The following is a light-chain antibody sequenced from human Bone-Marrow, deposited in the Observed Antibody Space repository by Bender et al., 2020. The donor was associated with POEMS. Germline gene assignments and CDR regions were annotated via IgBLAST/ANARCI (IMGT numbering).Light chain of an antibody. CDR2: GYN. V-gene: IGLV1-40*01. CDR1: NSNIGNNY. Sequence: QSVLTQPPSVSAAPGQKVTISCSGHNSNIGNNYVSWYQQFPRTAPKVLIYGYNNRPSGVPDRFSGSKSGTSASLAITGLQAEDEGDYYCQSYDNSLGGWVFGGGTKLTVL. J-gene: IGLJ3*02. CDR3: QSYDNSLGGWV.